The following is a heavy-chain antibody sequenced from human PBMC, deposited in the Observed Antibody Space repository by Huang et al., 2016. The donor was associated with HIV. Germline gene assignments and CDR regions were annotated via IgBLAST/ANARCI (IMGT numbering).Heavy chain of an antibody. CDR1: GYTFTSYG. CDR2: ISASSGDT. Sequence: QIQLMQSGPELKQPGASVKVSCKASGYTFTSYGITWVSQAPGQGPEWMGVISASSGDTEYAQKFQGRVTLTTDTSTNRAYMELRSLRSDDTAKYYCARDPKYHRIGYYRQRRGIDIWGQGTMVIVSS. CDR3: ARDPKYHRIGYYRQRRGIDI. V-gene: IGHV1-18*01. J-gene: IGHJ3*02. D-gene: IGHD3-22*01.